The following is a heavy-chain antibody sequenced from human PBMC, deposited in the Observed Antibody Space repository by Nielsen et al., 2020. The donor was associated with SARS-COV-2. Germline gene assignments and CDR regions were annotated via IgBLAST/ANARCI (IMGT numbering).Heavy chain of an antibody. CDR2: IYYSGST. Sequence: SETLSLTCTVSGGSISSYYWSWIRQPPGKGLEWIEYIYYSGSTNYNPSLKSRVTISVDTSKNQFSLKLSSVTAADTAVYYCARGVGATIRSAFDIWGQGTMVTVSS. D-gene: IGHD1-26*01. V-gene: IGHV4-59*01. CDR3: ARGVGATIRSAFDI. J-gene: IGHJ3*02. CDR1: GGSISSYY.